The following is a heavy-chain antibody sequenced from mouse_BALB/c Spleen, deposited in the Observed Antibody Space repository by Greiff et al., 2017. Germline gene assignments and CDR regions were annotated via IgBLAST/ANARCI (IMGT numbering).Heavy chain of an antibody. D-gene: IGHD1-1*01. J-gene: IGHJ3*01. CDR3: ASSYYGSSYRAWFAY. Sequence: EVQGVESGGGLVQPGGSLKLSCAASGFTFSSYTMSWVRQTPEKRLEWVAYISNGGGSTYYPDTVKGRFTISRDNAKNTLYLQMSSLKSEDTAMYYCASSYYGSSYRAWFAYWGQGTLVTVSA. CDR1: GFTFSSYT. CDR2: ISNGGGST. V-gene: IGHV5-12-2*01.